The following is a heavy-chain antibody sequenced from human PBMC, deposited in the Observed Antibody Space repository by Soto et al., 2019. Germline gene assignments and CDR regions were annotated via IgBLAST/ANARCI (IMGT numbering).Heavy chain of an antibody. CDR1: GGSISSSSYY. Sequence: QLQLQESDPGLVKPSETLSLTCTVSGGSISSSSYYWGWIRQPPGKGLEWIGSIYYSGSTYYNPSLKSRVTISVDTSKNQFSLKLSSVTAADTAVYYCARHELDYGVPWGMDVWGQGTTVTVSS. V-gene: IGHV4-39*01. CDR2: IYYSGST. J-gene: IGHJ6*02. CDR3: ARHELDYGVPWGMDV. D-gene: IGHD4-17*01.